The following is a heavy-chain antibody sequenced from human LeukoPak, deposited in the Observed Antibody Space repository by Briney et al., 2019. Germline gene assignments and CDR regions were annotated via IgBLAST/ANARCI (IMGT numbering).Heavy chain of an antibody. V-gene: IGHV4-59*12. J-gene: IGHJ4*02. CDR2: ISYSGST. D-gene: IGHD5-12*01. CDR1: GDSISTYF. CDR3: AREGSIVARYDY. Sequence: PSETLSLTWNVSGDSISTYFWSCIRQSPGKGLEWIGYISYSGSTNYNPSLKSRVTISIDTSKNQFSLKLSSVTAADTAVYYCAREGSIVARYDYWGQGTLVTVSS.